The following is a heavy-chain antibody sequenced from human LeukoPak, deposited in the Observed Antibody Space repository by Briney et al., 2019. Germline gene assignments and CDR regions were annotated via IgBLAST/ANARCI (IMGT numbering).Heavy chain of an antibody. Sequence: SETLSLTCAVYGGSFSGYYWSWIRQPPGKGLEWIGEINHSGSTNYSPSLKSRVIISVDTSKNQFSLKLSSVTAADTAVYYRASDVVVPAAIKNWGQGTLVTVSS. CDR3: ASDVVVPAAIKN. CDR2: INHSGST. CDR1: GGSFSGYY. D-gene: IGHD2-2*02. J-gene: IGHJ4*02. V-gene: IGHV4-34*01.